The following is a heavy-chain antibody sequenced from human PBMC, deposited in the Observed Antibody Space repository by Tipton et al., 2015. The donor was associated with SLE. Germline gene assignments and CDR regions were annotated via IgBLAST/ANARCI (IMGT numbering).Heavy chain of an antibody. D-gene: IGHD5-12*01. V-gene: IGHV3-30*04. CDR2: ISLDGSNK. CDR1: GFSFSGYA. Sequence: SLRLSCAASGFSFSGYAMHWVRQAPGKGLEWVAVISLDGSNKYYADSVKGRFTISKDNSRNTLYLEMNSPRAEDTALYYCARDSRWLPDYWGQGTLVTVSS. CDR3: ARDSRWLPDY. J-gene: IGHJ4*02.